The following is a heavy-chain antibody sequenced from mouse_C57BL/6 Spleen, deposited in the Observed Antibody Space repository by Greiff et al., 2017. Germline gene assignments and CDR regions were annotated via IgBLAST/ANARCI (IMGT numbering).Heavy chain of an antibody. CDR3: ATHSNYGGNYAMDY. V-gene: IGHV1-50*01. Sequence: QVQLKQPGAELVKPGASVKLSCKASGYTFTSYWMQWVKQRPGQGLEWIGEIDPSDSYTNYNQKFKGKATLTVDTSSSTAYMQLSSLTSEDSAVYYCATHSNYGGNYAMDYWGQGTSVTVSS. D-gene: IGHD2-5*01. CDR2: IDPSDSYT. J-gene: IGHJ4*01. CDR1: GYTFTSYW.